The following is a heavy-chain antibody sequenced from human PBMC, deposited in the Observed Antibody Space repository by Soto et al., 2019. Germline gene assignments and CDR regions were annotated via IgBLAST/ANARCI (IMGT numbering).Heavy chain of an antibody. D-gene: IGHD2-15*01. CDR3: ARSATWWLVAARTINWFDP. V-gene: IGHV4-31*03. CDR2: IYHSGTT. Sequence: NPSDTLSLTCTVSGGSISSGGYYWSWIRQHPGKGLEWIGYIYHSGTTYYNPSLKSRVTISVDTSKNQFSLKLTSVTAADTAVYYCARSATWWLVAARTINWFDPWGQGTLVTVSS. CDR1: GGSISSGGYY. J-gene: IGHJ5*02.